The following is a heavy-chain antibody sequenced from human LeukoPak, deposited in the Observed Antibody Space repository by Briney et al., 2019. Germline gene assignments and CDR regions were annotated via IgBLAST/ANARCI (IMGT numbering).Heavy chain of an antibody. CDR2: IYTSGST. V-gene: IGHV4-61*02. CDR3: ARECYSNYGYYMDV. CDR1: GGSISSGSYY. Sequence: PSETLSLTCTVSGGSISSGSYYWSWIRQPAGKGLEWIGRIYTSGSTNYNPSLKSRVTISVDTSKNPFSLKLSSVTAADTAVYYCARECYSNYGYYMDVWGKGTTVTVSS. D-gene: IGHD4-11*01. J-gene: IGHJ6*03.